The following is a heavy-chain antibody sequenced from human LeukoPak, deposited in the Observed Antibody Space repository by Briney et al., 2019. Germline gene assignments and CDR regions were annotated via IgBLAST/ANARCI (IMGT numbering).Heavy chain of an antibody. D-gene: IGHD1-1*01. CDR3: ARETLEMSH. CDR1: GFTFSSYE. CDR2: ISSSGTTI. V-gene: IGHV3-48*03. Sequence: GGSLRLSCAASGFTFSSYEMNWVRQAPGKGLEWVSYISSSGTTIYYAHSVKGRFTIARDNAKNSLYLQMNSQRAAETGVYYCARETLEMSHWGQGTLVTVSS. J-gene: IGHJ4*02.